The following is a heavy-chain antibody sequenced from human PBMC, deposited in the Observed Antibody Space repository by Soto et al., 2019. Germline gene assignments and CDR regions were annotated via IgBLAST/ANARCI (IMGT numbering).Heavy chain of an antibody. Sequence: SVKVSCKASGGIFSNFVITWVRQAPGHGLEWMGQIIPVLGTPNYAQMVQGRVTITTDESTSTAYMELSSVRSADTAVYYCASAGCDSSFYFPIAHWGQGTLVTVSS. CDR3: ASAGCDSSFYFPIAH. CDR1: GGIFSNFV. J-gene: IGHJ4*01. D-gene: IGHD3-22*01. CDR2: IIPVLGTP. V-gene: IGHV1-69*05.